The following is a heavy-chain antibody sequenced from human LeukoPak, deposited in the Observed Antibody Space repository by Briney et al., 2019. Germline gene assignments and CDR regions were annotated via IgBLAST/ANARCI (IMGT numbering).Heavy chain of an antibody. V-gene: IGHV3-20*04. J-gene: IGHJ4*02. Sequence: RPGGSLRLSCAASGFTFDDYGMSWVRQAPGRGLEWVSGINWDGDSTGYADSVKGRLTIFRDNAKSSLFLQMNSLRAEDTAFHYCARGGYSYGAPYYFDYWGQGTLVTVSS. D-gene: IGHD5-18*01. CDR3: ARGGYSYGAPYYFDY. CDR1: GFTFDDYG. CDR2: INWDGDST.